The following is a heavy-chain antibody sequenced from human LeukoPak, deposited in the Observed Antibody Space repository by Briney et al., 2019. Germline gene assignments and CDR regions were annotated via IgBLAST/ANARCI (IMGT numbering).Heavy chain of an antibody. CDR3: ARDDHMTTYNYYYYALDV. Sequence: GASVKVSCKASGFRFSSYYMHWVRQAPGQGLEWMGMINPRVGSANYAQKFQGRLTLTRDTSTFTVYMELSGLSSEDTAVYFCARDDHMTTYNYYYYALDVWGQGTPVAVSS. D-gene: IGHD2/OR15-2a*01. CDR1: GFRFSSYY. J-gene: IGHJ6*02. CDR2: INPRVGSA. V-gene: IGHV1-46*01.